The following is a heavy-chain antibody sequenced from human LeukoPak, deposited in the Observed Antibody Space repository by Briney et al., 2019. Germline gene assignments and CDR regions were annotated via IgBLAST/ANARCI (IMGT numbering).Heavy chain of an antibody. CDR3: AREYYYDSLSTDY. V-gene: IGHV1-2*06. CDR1: GYTFTGYY. Sequence: ASVKVSCKASGYTFTGYYIHWVRQAPGQGLEWMGRISPNSGGTNYAQKFQGRVTMTSDTSIGTAYMELSRLRSDDTAVYYCAREYYYDSLSTDYWGQGTLVTVSS. D-gene: IGHD3-22*01. CDR2: ISPNSGGT. J-gene: IGHJ4*02.